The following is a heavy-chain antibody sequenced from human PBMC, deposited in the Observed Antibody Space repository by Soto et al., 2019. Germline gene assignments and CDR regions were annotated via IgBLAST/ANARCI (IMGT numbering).Heavy chain of an antibody. J-gene: IGHJ4*02. CDR3: PRKKPGYLYGIHY. CDR1: GGSITSGGYY. Sequence: PSETLSLTCTVSGGSITSGGYYWSWIRQHPGKGLEWLGYIYDSGSTFYNPSLKSRITLSVDTSKNQFSLKLSSVTGADTAVYFCPRKKPGYLYGIHYSGQAILLT. D-gene: IGHD2-15*01. V-gene: IGHV4-31*03. CDR2: IYDSGST.